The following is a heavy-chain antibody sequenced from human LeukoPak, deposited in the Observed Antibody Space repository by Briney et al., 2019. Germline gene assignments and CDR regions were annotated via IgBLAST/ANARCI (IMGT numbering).Heavy chain of an antibody. CDR2: ISTGGST. Sequence: GGSLRLSCAASGFTVSSNLMSWVRQAPGKGLEWVSVISTGGSTYYADSVKGRFTISRDNSKNTLYLQMNSLRAEDTAVYYCARELPITMIVVVIARFDYWGQGTLVTVSS. D-gene: IGHD3-22*01. CDR3: ARELPITMIVVVIARFDY. CDR1: GFTVSSNL. J-gene: IGHJ4*02. V-gene: IGHV3-66*02.